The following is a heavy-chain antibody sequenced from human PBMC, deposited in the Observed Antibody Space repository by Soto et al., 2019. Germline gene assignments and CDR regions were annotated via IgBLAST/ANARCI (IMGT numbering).Heavy chain of an antibody. J-gene: IGHJ4*02. V-gene: IGHV3-74*01. CDR2: VNSDGSTP. CDR1: GFTFSSFC. Sequence: EVQMVESGGGLVQPGGSLRLSCAASGFTFSSFCLHWVRQVSGKGLVWVSRVNSDGSTPAYADSVKGRFTVSRDNAKNTLYLQMDNLRAEDTAVYYCAGGAGSNKPFDYWGQGTLVTVSS. D-gene: IGHD2-2*01. CDR3: AGGAGSNKPFDY.